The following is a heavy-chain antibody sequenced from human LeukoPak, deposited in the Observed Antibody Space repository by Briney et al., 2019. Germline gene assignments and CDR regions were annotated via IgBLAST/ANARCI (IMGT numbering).Heavy chain of an antibody. Sequence: SETLSLTCAVYGESFSGYFWNWIRQPPGKGLEWIGEINHSGSTSNHNPSLKSRVTMSVDTSKNQFSLKLSSVAAADTAVYYCARKSGYARDYWGQGNLVTVSS. J-gene: IGHJ4*02. D-gene: IGHD5-12*01. CDR3: ARKSGYARDY. CDR2: INHSGSTS. CDR1: GESFSGYF. V-gene: IGHV4-34*01.